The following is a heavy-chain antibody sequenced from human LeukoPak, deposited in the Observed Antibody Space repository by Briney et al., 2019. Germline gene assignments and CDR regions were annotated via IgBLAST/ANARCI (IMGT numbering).Heavy chain of an antibody. V-gene: IGHV4-61*02. Sequence: SETLSLTCTVSGGSISSGSYYWSWIRQPAGKGLEWIGRIYTSGSTNYNPSLKSRVTISVDTSKNQFSLKLSSVTAADTAVYYCARELTMIVVDTGWNWFDPWGQGTLVTVSS. D-gene: IGHD3-22*01. J-gene: IGHJ5*02. CDR1: GGSISSGSYY. CDR2: IYTSGST. CDR3: ARELTMIVVDTGWNWFDP.